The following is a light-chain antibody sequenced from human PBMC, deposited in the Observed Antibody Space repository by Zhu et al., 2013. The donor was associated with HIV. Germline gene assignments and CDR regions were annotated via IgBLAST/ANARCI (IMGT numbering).Light chain of an antibody. J-gene: IGLJ1*01. CDR1: SSDVGGYNY. V-gene: IGLV2-14*01. CDR3: SSYTSNNTYV. Sequence: QSALTQPASVSGSPGQSITISCTGTSSDVGGYNYVSWYQQHPGKAPKLMIYEVSSRPSGVSNRFSGSKSGNTASLTISGLQAEDEADYYCSSYTSNNTYVFGTGTKVTVL. CDR2: EVS.